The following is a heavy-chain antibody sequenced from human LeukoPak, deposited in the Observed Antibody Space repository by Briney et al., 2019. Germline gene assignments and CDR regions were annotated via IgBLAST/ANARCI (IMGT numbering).Heavy chain of an antibody. J-gene: IGHJ6*03. CDR3: ATENPNNWNPLDYYYYMDV. Sequence: ASGKVSCKVSGYPLTELSMHWVRQAPGQGLEWMGGFDPEDGETIYAQKFQGRVTMTEDTSTDTAYMELSSLRSEDTAVYYCATENPNNWNPLDYYYYMDVWGKGTTVTVSS. D-gene: IGHD1-20*01. V-gene: IGHV1-24*01. CDR2: FDPEDGET. CDR1: GYPLTELS.